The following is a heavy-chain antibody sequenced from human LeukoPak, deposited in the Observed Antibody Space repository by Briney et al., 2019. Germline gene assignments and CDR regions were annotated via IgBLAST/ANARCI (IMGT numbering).Heavy chain of an antibody. Sequence: EGSLRLSCAASGFTVSSNCMNWVRQAPGKGLEWVSVIYSGGNTYYADSVKGRFTISRDNSKNTLYLQMNSLRAEDTAVYYCAREGVYCGGDCYSDGFDYWGQGTLVIVSS. V-gene: IGHV3-53*01. CDR2: IYSGGNT. J-gene: IGHJ4*02. D-gene: IGHD2-21*02. CDR3: AREGVYCGGDCYSDGFDY. CDR1: GFTVSSNC.